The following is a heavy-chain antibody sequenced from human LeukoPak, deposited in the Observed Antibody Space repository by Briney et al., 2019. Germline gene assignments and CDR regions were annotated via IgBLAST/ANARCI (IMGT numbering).Heavy chain of an antibody. CDR3: ARRGYDILTGYYDVDY. J-gene: IGHJ4*02. CDR2: ISAYNGNT. V-gene: IGHV1-18*01. Sequence: ASVKVSCKASGYTFTSYGIGWVRQAPGQGLEWVGWISAYNGNTNYAQKLQGRVTMTTDTSTSTAYMELRSLRSDDTAVYYCARRGYDILTGYYDVDYWGQGTLVTVSS. D-gene: IGHD3-9*01. CDR1: GYTFTSYG.